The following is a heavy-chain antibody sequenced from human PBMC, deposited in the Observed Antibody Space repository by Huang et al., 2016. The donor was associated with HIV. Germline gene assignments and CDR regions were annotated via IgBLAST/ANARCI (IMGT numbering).Heavy chain of an antibody. D-gene: IGHD1-26*01. J-gene: IGHJ4*02. V-gene: IGHV3-23*01. CDR3: AKRGMSGTYHLDY. Sequence: EVHLLESGGGLVQPGGSLRLSCAASGFTFSGLAMSWVRQAPGKGLGWVSAISGSGGSTYYADSVKGRFTISRDNSKNTLYLQMNSLRTEDTAVYYCAKRGMSGTYHLDYWGQGTLVTVSS. CDR2: ISGSGGST. CDR1: GFTFSGLA.